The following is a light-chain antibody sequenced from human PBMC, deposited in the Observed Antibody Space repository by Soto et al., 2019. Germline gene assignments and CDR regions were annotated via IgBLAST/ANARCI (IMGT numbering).Light chain of an antibody. CDR1: QSISSW. Sequence: DIQMTQSPSTLSASVEDRVTITCRASQSISSWLAWYQQKPGKAPKLLIYDASSLESGVPSRFSGSGSGTEFTLTIASLQPDDFATYYCQQYETFSGTFGPGTKADIK. V-gene: IGKV1-5*01. J-gene: IGKJ1*01. CDR2: DAS. CDR3: QQYETFSGT.